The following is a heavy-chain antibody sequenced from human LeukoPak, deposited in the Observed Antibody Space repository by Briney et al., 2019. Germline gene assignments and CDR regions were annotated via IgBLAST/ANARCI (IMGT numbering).Heavy chain of an antibody. J-gene: IGHJ4*02. D-gene: IGHD3-22*01. Sequence: ASVKVSCKASGGTFSSYAISWVRQAPGQGLEWMGRIIPIFGTANYAQKFQGRVTITTDESTSTAYMELSSLRSEDTAVYYCARDRRFQGDSNGYYPDAGAFDYWGQGTLVTVSS. CDR3: ARDRRFQGDSNGYYPDAGAFDY. CDR1: GGTFSSYA. V-gene: IGHV1-69*05. CDR2: IIPIFGTA.